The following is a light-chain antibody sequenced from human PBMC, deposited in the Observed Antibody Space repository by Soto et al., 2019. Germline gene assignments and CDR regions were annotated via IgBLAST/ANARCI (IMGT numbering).Light chain of an antibody. CDR2: AAS. V-gene: IGKV1-39*01. CDR3: LQSYSVRWT. CDR1: QNISTF. J-gene: IGKJ1*01. Sequence: DIQLTQSPSSLSASVGERVTITCRASQNISTFLNWFQQRPGKAPLLLIYAASNLQGGVPSRLSGSGSGTDFTLTIGGLQLEDFATYYCLQSYSVRWTFGQGTKVEIK.